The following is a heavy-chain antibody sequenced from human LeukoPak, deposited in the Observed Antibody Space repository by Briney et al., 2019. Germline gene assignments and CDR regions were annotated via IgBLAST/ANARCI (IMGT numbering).Heavy chain of an antibody. CDR1: GGSISSYY. V-gene: IGHV4-4*07. Sequence: PSETLSLTCTVSGGSISSYYWSWIRQPAGKGLEWIGRIYTSGSTNYIPSLKSRVTTSVDTSKNQFSLKLNSVTAADTAVYYCARSVPTTMGDAYDIWGQGTMVTVSS. D-gene: IGHD4-23*01. J-gene: IGHJ3*02. CDR3: ARSVPTTMGDAYDI. CDR2: IYTSGST.